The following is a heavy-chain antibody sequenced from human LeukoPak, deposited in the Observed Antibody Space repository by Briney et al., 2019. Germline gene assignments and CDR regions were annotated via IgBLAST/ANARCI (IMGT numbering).Heavy chain of an antibody. V-gene: IGHV3-64D*09. Sequence: PGGSLRLSCSASGLTFSTYAIHWVRQAPGKGLQYVSSIGTSGISTYYADSVTGRFTISRDNSKNSLYLQMSNLRPEDTAVYYCVRGQEVVYTPTFDYWGQGVLVTVSS. CDR3: VRGQEVVYTPTFDY. CDR2: IGTSGIST. J-gene: IGHJ4*02. CDR1: GLTFSTYA. D-gene: IGHD2-8*02.